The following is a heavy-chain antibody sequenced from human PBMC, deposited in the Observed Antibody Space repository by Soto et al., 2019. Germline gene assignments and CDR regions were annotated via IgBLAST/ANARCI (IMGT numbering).Heavy chain of an antibody. CDR3: ARGGHVVVVTAALDY. V-gene: IGHV1-46*01. CDR1: GDTFTDYY. Sequence: QVQLVQSGAEVKKPGASVKVSCKASGDTFTDYYIHWVRQAPGQGLECMGTVNPSGGHTTYAQHFLGRMTMTRDTSTSTLYRELTSLTSEDTAVYYCARGGHVVVVTAALDYWGQGTLVTVSS. J-gene: IGHJ4*02. CDR2: VNPSGGHT. D-gene: IGHD2-21*02.